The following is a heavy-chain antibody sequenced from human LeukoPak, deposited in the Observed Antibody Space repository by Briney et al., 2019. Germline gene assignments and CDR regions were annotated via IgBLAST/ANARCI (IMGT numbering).Heavy chain of an antibody. D-gene: IGHD4-23*01. CDR1: GGTFSSYA. J-gene: IGHJ4*02. V-gene: IGHV1-69*13. Sequence: ASVKVSCKASGGTFSSYAISWVRQAPGQGLEWMGGIIPIFGTANYAQKFQGRVTITADESTSTAYMELSSPRSEDTAVYYCAREGPVGNSFDYWGQGTLVTVSS. CDR3: AREGPVGNSFDY. CDR2: IIPIFGTA.